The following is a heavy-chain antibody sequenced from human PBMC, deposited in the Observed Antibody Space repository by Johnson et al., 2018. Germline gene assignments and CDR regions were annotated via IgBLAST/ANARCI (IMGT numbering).Heavy chain of an antibody. V-gene: IGHV3-74*01. CDR2: INRDGSST. D-gene: IGHD2-21*01. Sequence: VQLQESGGGLVQPGGSLRLSCAASGFSFSSYWMHWVRQAPGKGLVWVSRINRDGSSTYYADSVKGRFTISRDNFKNTLSLQMNSLRVEASAIYYCARAIAFCGGSNCDPDYWGQGTLLTVSS. CDR1: GFSFSSYW. CDR3: ARAIAFCGGSNCDPDY. J-gene: IGHJ4*01.